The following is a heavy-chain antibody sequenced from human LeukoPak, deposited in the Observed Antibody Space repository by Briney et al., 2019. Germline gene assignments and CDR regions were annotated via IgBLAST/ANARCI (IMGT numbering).Heavy chain of an antibody. CDR1: GDSISDYF. V-gene: IGHV4-59*01. CDR3: ARRQYYYYAFDI. J-gene: IGHJ3*02. Sequence: SETLSLTCTVSGDSISDYFWTWIRQPPGKGLECIGYAADSGMTNYNPSLKSRFTISVHTSKNQCSLKLSSVTAADTAVYYCARRQYYYYAFDIWGQGTMVTVSS. CDR2: AADSGMT. D-gene: IGHD3-10*01.